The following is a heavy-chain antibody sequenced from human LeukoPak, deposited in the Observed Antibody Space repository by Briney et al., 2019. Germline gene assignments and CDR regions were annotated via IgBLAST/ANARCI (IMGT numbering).Heavy chain of an antibody. CDR1: GFTFSSYA. CDR3: AKGLKLLWFGELLG. J-gene: IGHJ4*02. V-gene: IGHV3-23*01. D-gene: IGHD3-10*01. CDR2: ISGSGGST. Sequence: PGGCLRLSCAASGFTFSSYAMSWVRQAPGKGLEWVSAISGSGGSTYYADSVKGRFTISRDNSKNTLYLQMNSLRAEDTAVYYCAKGLKLLWFGELLGRGQGTLVTVSS.